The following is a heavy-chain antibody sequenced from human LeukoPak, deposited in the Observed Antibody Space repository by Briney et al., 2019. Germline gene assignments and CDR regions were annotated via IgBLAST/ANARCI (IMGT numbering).Heavy chain of an antibody. J-gene: IGHJ3*02. V-gene: IGHV3-53*01. CDR2: IYTAGTT. D-gene: IGHD6-13*01. CDR3: ARDIASMGSNDVFDI. Sequence: GGSLRLSCAASRFNVSSKYMSWVRQAPGRGLEWVSLIYTAGTTYYADSVKGRFTISRDNSKNTLYLQMNSLRADDTAVYYCARDIASMGSNDVFDIWGQGTTVTVSS. CDR1: RFNVSSKY.